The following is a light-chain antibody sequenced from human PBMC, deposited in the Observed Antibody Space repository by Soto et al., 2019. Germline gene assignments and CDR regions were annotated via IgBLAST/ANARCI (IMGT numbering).Light chain of an antibody. CDR1: QTVLYSSKNKNY. V-gene: IGKV4-1*01. CDR2: WAS. CDR3: QQYFNTPLT. J-gene: IGKJ4*01. Sequence: DIVMTQSPDSLAVSLGERATINCKSSQTVLYSSKNKNYLAWYQQKPGQPPKLLIYWASTRESGVPDRFSGSGSGTDFTLTISSLQAEDVAVYYCQQYFNTPLTFGGGTKVEIK.